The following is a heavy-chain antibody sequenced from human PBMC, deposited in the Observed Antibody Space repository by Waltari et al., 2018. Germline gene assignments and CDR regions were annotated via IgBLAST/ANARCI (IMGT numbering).Heavy chain of an antibody. Sequence: QLQLHESGPGLVKPSETLSLTCTVSGGSINSGFWGWIRRPPGKGLGWIGTISYSGSTNYSPSFKSRVTISVDTSKNQFSLKLSSVTAADTGVYYCVKGLQSRGCFDPWGQGTLVTVSS. D-gene: IGHD4-4*01. CDR2: ISYSGST. CDR3: VKGLQSRGCFDP. V-gene: IGHV4-39*01. CDR1: GGSINSGF. J-gene: IGHJ5*02.